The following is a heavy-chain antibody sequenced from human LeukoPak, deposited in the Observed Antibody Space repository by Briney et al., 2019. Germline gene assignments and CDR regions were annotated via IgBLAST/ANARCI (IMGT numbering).Heavy chain of an antibody. CDR3: VRGYYGSGFGY. D-gene: IGHD3-10*01. Sequence: GGSLRLSCAASGLTFSSCEVNWVRQAPGKGLVWVSRISTDGSSTSYADSANGRFTMSRDNAKKTLDLQMNRLRAEVTAVYYCVRGYYGSGFGYWGQGTLVTVAS. CDR2: ISTDGSST. V-gene: IGHV3-74*01. CDR1: GLTFSSCE. J-gene: IGHJ4*02.